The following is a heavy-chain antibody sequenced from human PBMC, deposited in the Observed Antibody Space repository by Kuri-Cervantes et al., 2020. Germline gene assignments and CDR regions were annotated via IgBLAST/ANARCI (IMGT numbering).Heavy chain of an antibody. CDR1: GFTLSDHG. D-gene: IGHD1-1*01. CDR2: IRSDGGIK. V-gene: IGHV3-30*02. J-gene: IGHJ6*03. CDR3: AREYAHNSHHMDV. Sequence: GESLKISCAASGFTLSDHGVHWVRQAPGGGLEWVSFIRSDGGIKYYVDSVEGRFTISRDNSKNTVHLQLSGLRLGDTAIYYCAREYAHNSHHMDVWGNGTTVTVSS.